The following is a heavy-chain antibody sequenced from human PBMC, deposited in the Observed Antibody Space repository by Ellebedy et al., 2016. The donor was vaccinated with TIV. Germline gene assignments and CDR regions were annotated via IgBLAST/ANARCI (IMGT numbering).Heavy chain of an antibody. J-gene: IGHJ4*02. CDR3: TRGDY. Sequence: AASVKVSCKASGYTFTNYDINWVRQASGQGLEWVGWMNPHNGNTGYAQKLQGRVTLTRDISVTTAYMELSSLRSDDTAVYYCTRGDYWGQGTLVTDSS. CDR2: MNPHNGNT. V-gene: IGHV1-8*01. CDR1: GYTFTNYD.